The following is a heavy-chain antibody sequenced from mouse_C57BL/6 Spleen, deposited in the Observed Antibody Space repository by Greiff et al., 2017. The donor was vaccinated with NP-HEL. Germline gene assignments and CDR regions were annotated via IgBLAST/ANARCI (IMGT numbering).Heavy chain of an antibody. CDR2: ISDGGSYT. D-gene: IGHD1-1*01. CDR3: ARDYYGSSWGYAMDY. CDR1: GFTFSSYA. J-gene: IGHJ4*01. V-gene: IGHV5-4*01. Sequence: EVKLVESGGGLVKPGGSLKLSCAASGFTFSSYAMSWVRQTPEKRLEWVATISDGGSYTYYPDNVKGRFTISRDNAKNNLYLQMSHLKSEDTAMYYCARDYYGSSWGYAMDYWGQGTSVTVSS.